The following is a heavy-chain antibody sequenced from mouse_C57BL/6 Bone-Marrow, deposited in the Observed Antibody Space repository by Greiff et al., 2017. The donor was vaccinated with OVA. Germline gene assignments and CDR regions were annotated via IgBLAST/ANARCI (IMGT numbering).Heavy chain of an antibody. CDR1: GFTFSDYY. V-gene: IGHV5-16*01. Sequence: EVQLVESEGGLVQPGSSMKLSCTASGFTFSDYYMAWVRQVPEKGLEWVANINYDGSSTYYLDSLKSRFITSRDNAKNILYLQMSSLKSEDTATYYCARGGWDWYFDVWGTGTTVTVSS. J-gene: IGHJ1*03. D-gene: IGHD3-3*01. CDR2: INYDGSST. CDR3: ARGGWDWYFDV.